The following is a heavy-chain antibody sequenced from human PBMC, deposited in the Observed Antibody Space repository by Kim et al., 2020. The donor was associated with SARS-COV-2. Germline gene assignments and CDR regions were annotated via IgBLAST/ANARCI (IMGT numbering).Heavy chain of an antibody. CDR3: AKDRVSSWYVEDY. V-gene: IGHV3-23*01. Sequence: YYADSVKGRFTISRDKSRNTLYLQMNSLRAEDTAVYYCAKDRVSSWYVEDYWGQGTLVTVSS. D-gene: IGHD6-13*01. J-gene: IGHJ4*02.